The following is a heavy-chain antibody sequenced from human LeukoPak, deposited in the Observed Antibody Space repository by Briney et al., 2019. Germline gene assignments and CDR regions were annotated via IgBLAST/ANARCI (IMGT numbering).Heavy chain of an antibody. J-gene: IGHJ3*02. V-gene: IGHV3-23*01. D-gene: IGHD3-22*01. Sequence: GGSLRLSCAASGFTFSSYAMSWVRQAPGKGLEWVSAISGSGGSTYYADSVKGRFTISRDNSKNTLYLQMNSLRAEDTAVYYCAKGKDSSGYYYLDAFDIRGQGTMVTVSS. CDR1: GFTFSSYA. CDR2: ISGSGGST. CDR3: AKGKDSSGYYYLDAFDI.